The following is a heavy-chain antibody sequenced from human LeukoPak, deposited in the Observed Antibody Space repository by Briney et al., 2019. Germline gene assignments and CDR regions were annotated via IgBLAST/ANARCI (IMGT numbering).Heavy chain of an antibody. CDR2: IYYSGST. CDR3: ARLDKGAVAATNTFDY. CDR1: GGSISSSSYY. D-gene: IGHD6-19*01. V-gene: IGHV4-39*01. Sequence: PSETLSLTCSVSGGSISSSSYYWGWSRQPPGKGLEWISNIYYSGSTSYNPSLRSRVTISVDTSKNQFSLKLSSVTAADTAVYYCARLDKGAVAATNTFDYWGQGTLVTVSS. J-gene: IGHJ4*02.